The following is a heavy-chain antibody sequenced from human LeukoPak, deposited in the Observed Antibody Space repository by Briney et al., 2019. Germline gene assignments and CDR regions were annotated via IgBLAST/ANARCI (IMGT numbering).Heavy chain of an antibody. D-gene: IGHD2-15*01. CDR3: ARGVIVVAGGAERDWFDT. CDR1: GYSISSGYY. CDR2: IYHSGIT. V-gene: IGHV4-38-2*02. Sequence: SETLSLTCTVSGYSISSGYYWGWIRQPPGKGLEWIGSIYHSGITDYNPSLRSRVTISVDTSKNQFSLKLRSVTAAHTSIYYCARGVIVVAGGAERDWFDTWGQGTLVTVSS. J-gene: IGHJ5*02.